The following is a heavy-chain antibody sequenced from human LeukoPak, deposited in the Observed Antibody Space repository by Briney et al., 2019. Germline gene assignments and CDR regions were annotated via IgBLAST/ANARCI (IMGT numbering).Heavy chain of an antibody. CDR3: AREDDSSGYYYRGFRYYYYGMDV. CDR2: IIPIFGTA. CDR1: GGTFSSYA. J-gene: IGHJ6*02. Sequence: SVKVSCKASGGTFSSYAISWVRQAPGQGLEWMGGIIPIFGTANYAQKFQGRVTITADESTSTAYMELSSLRSEDTAVYYCAREDDSSGYYYRGFRYYYYGMDVWGQGTTVTVSS. V-gene: IGHV1-69*13. D-gene: IGHD3-22*01.